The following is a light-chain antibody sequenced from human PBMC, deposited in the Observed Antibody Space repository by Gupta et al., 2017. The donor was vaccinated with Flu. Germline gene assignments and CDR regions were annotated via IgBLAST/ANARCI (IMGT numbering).Light chain of an antibody. J-gene: IGKJ2*02. V-gene: IGKV1-33*01. CDR3: QHWDYLPRT. CDR1: QEITKY. CDR2: DAS. Sequence: IQMTQSPSSLSASVGDRFTITCLESQEITKYLNWYQQKPGKAPKLLIYDASKLETGVPSRFSGSGSGTDFTFTISSRQPEDFATYYCQHWDYLPRTFGQGTKLEIK.